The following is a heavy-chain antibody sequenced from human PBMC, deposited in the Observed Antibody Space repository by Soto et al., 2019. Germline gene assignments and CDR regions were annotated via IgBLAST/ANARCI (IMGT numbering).Heavy chain of an antibody. Sequence: QVQLVQSGAEVKKPGSSVKVSCKASGGTFSSYAISWVRQAPGQGLEWMGGIIPISGTANYAQKVQGRVTITADESTSTAYMELSSLRSEDTAVYYCARSQGSSTSLEIYYYYYYGMDVWGQGTTVTVS. CDR1: GGTFSSYA. D-gene: IGHD2-2*01. CDR2: IIPISGTA. J-gene: IGHJ6*02. CDR3: ARSQGSSTSLEIYYYYYYGMDV. V-gene: IGHV1-69*01.